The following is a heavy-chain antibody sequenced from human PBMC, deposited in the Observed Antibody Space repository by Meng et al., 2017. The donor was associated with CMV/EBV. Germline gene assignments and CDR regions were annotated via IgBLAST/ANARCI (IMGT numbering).Heavy chain of an antibody. CDR3: ARVWDSGWDY. D-gene: IGHD3-22*01. CDR2: INHSGST. J-gene: IGHJ4*02. CDR1: GGCFSGYY. Sequence: QVQVQQWGAGLLKPSETLSLTCAVYGGCFSGYYWSWNRQPQGKGLEWIGEINHSGSTNYNPSLKSRVTISVDTSKYQFSLKLSSVTAADTAVYYCARVWDSGWDYWGQGTLVTVSS. V-gene: IGHV4-34*01.